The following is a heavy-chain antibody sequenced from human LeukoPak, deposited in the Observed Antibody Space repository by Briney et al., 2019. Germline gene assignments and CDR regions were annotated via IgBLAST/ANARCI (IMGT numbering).Heavy chain of an antibody. CDR2: INPNSGGT. Sequence: ASVKVSCKASGYTFIGYYMHWVRQAPGQGLEWMGWINPNSGGTNYAQKFQGRVTMTRDTSTSTAYMELSRLRSDDTAVYYCARDGEPNCSSTSCYWWFDPWGQGTLVTVSS. D-gene: IGHD2-2*01. CDR1: GYTFIGYY. J-gene: IGHJ5*02. CDR3: ARDGEPNCSSTSCYWWFDP. V-gene: IGHV1-2*02.